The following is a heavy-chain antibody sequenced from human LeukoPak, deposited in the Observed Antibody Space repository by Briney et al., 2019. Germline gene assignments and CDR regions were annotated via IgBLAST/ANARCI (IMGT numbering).Heavy chain of an antibody. D-gene: IGHD3-16*02. CDR3: ALSGGHNTFGGVIVA. Sequence: SGPTLVNPTQTLTLTCTFSGFSLSTSGVGVGWIRQPPGKALEWLALIYWNDDKRYSPSLKSRLTITKDTSKNQVVLTMTNMDPVDTATYYCALSGGHNTFGGVIVAWGQGTLVTVSS. CDR2: IYWNDDK. CDR1: GFSLSTSGVG. V-gene: IGHV2-5*01. J-gene: IGHJ5*02.